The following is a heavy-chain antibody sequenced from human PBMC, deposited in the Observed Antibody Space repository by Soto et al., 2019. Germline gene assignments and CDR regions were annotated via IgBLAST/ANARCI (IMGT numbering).Heavy chain of an antibody. V-gene: IGHV3-23*01. D-gene: IGHD3-9*01. J-gene: IGHJ3*02. CDR3: AKEFMRYFDWFYQPDAFAI. CDR2: ISGSGCST. Sequence: EVQLLESGGGLVQPGGSLRLSCAASGFAFSSYAMSWVRQAPGKGLEWVSAISGSGCSTYYADSVKGRFTISRDNSNNRLYRQINRLRADDTAVYYSAKEFMRYFDWFYQPDAFAISGQGTMVTVSS. CDR1: GFAFSSYA.